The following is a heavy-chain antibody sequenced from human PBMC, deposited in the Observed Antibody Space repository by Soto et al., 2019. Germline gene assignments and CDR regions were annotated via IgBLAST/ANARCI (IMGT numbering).Heavy chain of an antibody. J-gene: IGHJ4*02. V-gene: IGHV4-61*05. CDR3: ARHRYSYGVYYFDY. D-gene: IGHD5-18*01. CDR2: IYYSGST. CDR1: GGSISSSSYY. Sequence: SETLSLTCTVSGGSISSSSYYWGWIRQPPGKGLEWIGYIYYSGSTNYNPSLTSRVTISVDTSKNQFSLKLSSVTAADTAVYYCARHRYSYGVYYFDYWGQGTLVTVSS.